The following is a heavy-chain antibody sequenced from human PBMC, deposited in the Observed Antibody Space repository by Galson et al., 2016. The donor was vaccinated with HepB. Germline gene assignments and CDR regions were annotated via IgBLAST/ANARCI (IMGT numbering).Heavy chain of an antibody. CDR1: GGTLSSYD. CDR2: IIPIYDTA. D-gene: IGHD2-15*01. Sequence: SVKVSCKASGGTLSSYDISWVRQAPGQGLEWMGGIIPIYDTANYAQKFQGRVTITADEFTSTAYMELSSLRTEDTGVYYCARDFYCRGGGCDSSPGNDWGQGTLVTVSS. J-gene: IGHJ4*02. V-gene: IGHV1-69*13. CDR3: ARDFYCRGGGCDSSPGND.